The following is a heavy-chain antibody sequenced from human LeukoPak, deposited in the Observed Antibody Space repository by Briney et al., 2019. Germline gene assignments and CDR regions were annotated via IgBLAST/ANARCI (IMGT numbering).Heavy chain of an antibody. CDR2: IWYDGSNK. CDR1: GFTFSSYG. J-gene: IGHJ4*02. V-gene: IGHV3-33*01. CDR3: ATPLDYYDSSGYHQGGD. D-gene: IGHD3-22*01. Sequence: GGSLRLSCAASGFTFSSYGMHWVRQAPGKGLEWVAAIWYDGSNKYYADSVKGRFTISRDNSKNTLYLQMNSLRAEDTAVYYCATPLDYYDSSGYHQGGDWGQGTLVTVSS.